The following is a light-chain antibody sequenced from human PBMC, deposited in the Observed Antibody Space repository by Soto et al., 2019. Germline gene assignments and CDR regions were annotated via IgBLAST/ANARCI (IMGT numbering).Light chain of an antibody. CDR1: QSIGLA. V-gene: IGKV3-15*01. CDR2: GAS. Sequence: EIVMTQSPATLSVSPGERATLSCRASQSIGLAIAWYQHKPGQAPRLLIHGASTRATGFPARFSGSGSGTDFTLTISSLQSEDFAVYYCQQYNNWPWTFGQGTKVDIK. CDR3: QQYNNWPWT. J-gene: IGKJ1*01.